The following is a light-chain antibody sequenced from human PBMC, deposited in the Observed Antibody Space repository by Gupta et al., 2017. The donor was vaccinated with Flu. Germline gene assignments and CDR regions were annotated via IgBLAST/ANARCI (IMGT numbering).Light chain of an antibody. CDR2: RND. V-gene: IGLV1-47*01. J-gene: IGLJ3*02. CDR1: TSNLGGHY. CDR3: ATWGDTFRV. Sequence: GNTSNLGGHYAYWYQQFPSAAPKLLIYRNDRRPSGVPDRFSGSKSGTSASLSISGLRSEDEARYFCATWGDTFRVFGGGTKLTVL.